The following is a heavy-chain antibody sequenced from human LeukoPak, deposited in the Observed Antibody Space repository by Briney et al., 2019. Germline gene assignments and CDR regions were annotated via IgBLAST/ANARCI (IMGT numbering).Heavy chain of an antibody. CDR1: GFTFSSYS. D-gene: IGHD6-19*01. V-gene: IGHV3-21*01. Sequence: GGSLRLSCAASGFTFSSYSMNWVRQAPGKGLEWVSSISSSSSYIYYADSVEGRFAISRDNAKNSLYLQMNSLRAEDTAVYYCARSEAVAGTAFDIWGQGTMVTVSS. J-gene: IGHJ3*02. CDR2: ISSSSSYI. CDR3: ARSEAVAGTAFDI.